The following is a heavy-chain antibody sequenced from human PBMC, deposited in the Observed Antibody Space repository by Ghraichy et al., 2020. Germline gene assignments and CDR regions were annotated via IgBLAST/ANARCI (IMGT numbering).Heavy chain of an antibody. CDR2: ISGRGGTP. D-gene: IGHD3/OR15-3a*01. J-gene: IGHJ4*02. CDR3: AKYHFDFWTGYPHTDF. CDR1: GFTFKDYA. Sequence: GASLRLSCAASGFTFKDYAMSWVRQTPGKGLEWVSAISGRGGTPYYTDSVKGRFTISRDNSKNTLYLQMNNLRAEDTALYFCAKYHFDFWTGYPHTDFWGQGTLVTVSS. V-gene: IGHV3-23*01.